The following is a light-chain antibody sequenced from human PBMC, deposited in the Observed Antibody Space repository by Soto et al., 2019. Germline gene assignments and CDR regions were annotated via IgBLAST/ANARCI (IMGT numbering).Light chain of an antibody. J-gene: IGLJ3*02. Sequence: QYVLTQPPATSGTPGQRVAISCSGTSSKIGSHTVNWYQQLTGTAPKLLIYGDDQRPSEVPDRFSGSKSGTSASLAISGLQPEDEVDYYCASWDDRLNGPVFGGGTKLTVL. CDR1: SSKIGSHT. V-gene: IGLV1-44*01. CDR2: GDD. CDR3: ASWDDRLNGPV.